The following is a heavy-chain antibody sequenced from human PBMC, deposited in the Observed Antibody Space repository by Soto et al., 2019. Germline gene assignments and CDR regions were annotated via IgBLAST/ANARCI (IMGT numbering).Heavy chain of an antibody. V-gene: IGHV3-21*01. CDR3: ARMINLGELSLRYYYYYMDV. D-gene: IGHD3-16*02. J-gene: IGHJ6*03. CDR2: ISSSSSYI. CDR1: GFTFSSYS. Sequence: PGGSLRLSCAASGFTFSSYSMNWVRQAPGKGLEWVSSISSSSSYIYYADSVKGRFTISRDNAKNSLYLQMNSLRAEDTAVYYCARMINLGELSLRYYYYYMDVWGKGTTVTVSS.